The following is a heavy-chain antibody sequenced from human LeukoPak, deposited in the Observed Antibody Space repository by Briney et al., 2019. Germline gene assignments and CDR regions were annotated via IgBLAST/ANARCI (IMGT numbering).Heavy chain of an antibody. CDR2: IYYSGST. CDR3: ARDQLIAAAGTDYYYGMDV. J-gene: IGHJ6*02. D-gene: IGHD6-13*01. V-gene: IGHV4-59*12. Sequence: PSETLSLTCTVSGGSISSYYWSWIRQPPGKGLEWIGYIYYSGSTNYNPSLKSRVTISVDTSKNQFSLKLSSVTAADTAVYYCARDQLIAAAGTDYYYGMDVWGQGTTVTVSS. CDR1: GGSISSYY.